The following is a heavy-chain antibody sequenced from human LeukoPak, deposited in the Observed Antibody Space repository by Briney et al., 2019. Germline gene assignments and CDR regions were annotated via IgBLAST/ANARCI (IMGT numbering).Heavy chain of an antibody. CDR2: IYYSGTT. Sequence: PSETLSLTCTVSGGXVSGYYWSWIRQPPGKGLEWIGFIYYSGTTSYNPSLKSRVTISVDTSKDQFSLKLSSVSAADTAVYYCARGSIAAAGSDNIDYWGQGILVTVSS. CDR3: ARGSIAAAGSDNIDY. V-gene: IGHV4-59*02. D-gene: IGHD6-13*01. J-gene: IGHJ4*02. CDR1: GGXVSGYY.